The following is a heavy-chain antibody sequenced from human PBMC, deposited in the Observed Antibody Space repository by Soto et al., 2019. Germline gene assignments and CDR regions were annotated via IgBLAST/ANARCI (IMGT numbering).Heavy chain of an antibody. Sequence: QVQLVQSGAEVKKPGSSVKVSCKASGGTFSSYAIDWVRQAPGQGLEWMGGIIPIFGTTNYAQKLQGRVKRTADESTRTAYMELSTLTSEDTAVYYCARGTVTGSEYNYYYYGVDVWGQGTTVTVSS. CDR2: IIPIFGTT. J-gene: IGHJ6*02. V-gene: IGHV1-69*12. CDR1: GGTFSSYA. D-gene: IGHD1-1*01. CDR3: ARGTVTGSEYNYYYYGVDV.